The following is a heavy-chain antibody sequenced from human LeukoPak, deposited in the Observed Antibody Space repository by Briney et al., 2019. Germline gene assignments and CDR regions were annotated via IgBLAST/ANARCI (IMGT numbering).Heavy chain of an antibody. CDR3: ATDSRGVGNAFDI. D-gene: IGHD3-10*01. V-gene: IGHV1-24*01. CDR1: GYTLTELS. CDR2: FDPEDGET. J-gene: IGHJ3*02. Sequence: ASVKVSCSVSGYTLTELSMHWVRQAPGKGLEWMGGFDPEDGETIYAQKFQGRVTMTEDTSTDTAYMELSSLRSEDTAVYYCATDSRGVGNAFDIWGQGTMVTVSS.